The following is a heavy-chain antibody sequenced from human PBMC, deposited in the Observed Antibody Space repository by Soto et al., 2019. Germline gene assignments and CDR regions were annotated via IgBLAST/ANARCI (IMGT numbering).Heavy chain of an antibody. CDR3: ARDHYDSSGSYGFDY. CDR2: IYTSGST. V-gene: IGHV4-4*07. CDR1: GGSVSSYY. D-gene: IGHD3-22*01. Sequence: PSETLSLTCTVSGGSVSSYYWSWIRQAAGKGLEWIGRIYTSGSTNYNPSLKSRVTMSVDTSKNQFSLKLSSVTAADTAVYYCARDHYDSSGSYGFDYWGQGTLVTVSS. J-gene: IGHJ4*02.